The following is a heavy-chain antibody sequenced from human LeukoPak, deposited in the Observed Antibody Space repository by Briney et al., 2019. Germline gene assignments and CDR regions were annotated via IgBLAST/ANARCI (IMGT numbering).Heavy chain of an antibody. J-gene: IGHJ5*02. V-gene: IGHV1-18*01. CDR2: ISAYNGNK. CDR1: GYTFTSYG. CDR3: ARAGYCSGGSCNGWFDP. D-gene: IGHD2-15*01. Sequence: ASVKVSCKASGYTFTSYGISWVRQAPGQGLEWIGWISAYNGNKNYAQKLQGRVTMTTDTSTSTAYMELRSLRSDDTAVYYCARAGYCSGGSCNGWFDPWGQGTLVTVSS.